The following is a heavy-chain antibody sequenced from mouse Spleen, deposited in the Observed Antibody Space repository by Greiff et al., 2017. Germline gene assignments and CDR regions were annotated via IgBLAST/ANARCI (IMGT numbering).Heavy chain of an antibody. J-gene: IGHJ3*01. Sequence: VQLQQSGTVLARPGASVKMSCKASGYSFTSYWMHWVKQRPGQGLEWIGAIYPGNSDTSYNQKFKGKAKLTAVTSASTAYMELSSLTNEDSAVYYCTGYGSSPAWFAYWGQGTLVTVSA. V-gene: IGHV1-5*01. D-gene: IGHD1-1*01. CDR2: IYPGNSDT. CDR3: TGYGSSPAWFAY. CDR1: GYSFTSYW.